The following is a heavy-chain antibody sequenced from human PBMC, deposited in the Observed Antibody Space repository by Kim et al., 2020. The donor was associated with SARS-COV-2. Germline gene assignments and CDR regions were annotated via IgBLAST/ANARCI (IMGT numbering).Heavy chain of an antibody. J-gene: IGHJ2*01. Sequence: VKGRFTISRDNAKNTLYLQMNSLRAEDTAVYYCASVIGGDGYTSWGYFDLWGRGTLVTVSS. V-gene: IGHV3-30*01. CDR3: ASVIGGDGYTSWGYFDL. D-gene: IGHD3-16*02.